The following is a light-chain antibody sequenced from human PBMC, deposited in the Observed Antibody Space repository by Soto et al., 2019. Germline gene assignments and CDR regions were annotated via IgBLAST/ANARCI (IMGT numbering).Light chain of an antibody. J-gene: IGKJ1*01. V-gene: IGKV3-11*01. CDR1: HSVSTS. CDR3: QQRSNWPPWT. CDR2: DAS. Sequence: EIVLTQSASTLSLSPGERATLSCGASHSVSTSLAWYQQKPAQAPRLLVYDASNRATGIPARFSGSGSATDFTLTISSLEPQDFAVYYCQQRSNWPPWTFGQGTKVDIK.